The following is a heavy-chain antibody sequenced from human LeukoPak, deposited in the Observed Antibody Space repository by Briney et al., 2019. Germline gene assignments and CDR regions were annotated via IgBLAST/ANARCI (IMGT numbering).Heavy chain of an antibody. D-gene: IGHD5-12*01. J-gene: IGHJ4*02. Sequence: GGSLRLSCAASGFTFSDYYMTWIRQAPGKGLEWISYISTTSRTIYYAESVKGRFTISRDNAKMSVDLQMNSLSGEDTATYYCARGALLTRDSGYPVLAYWGQGTQVTVSS. CDR2: ISTTSRTI. V-gene: IGHV3-11*01. CDR3: ARGALLTRDSGYPVLAY. CDR1: GFTFSDYY.